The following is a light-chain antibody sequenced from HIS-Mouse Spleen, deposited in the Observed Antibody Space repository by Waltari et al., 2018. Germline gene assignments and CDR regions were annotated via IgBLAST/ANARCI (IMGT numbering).Light chain of an antibody. Sequence: QSVLTQPPSASGTPGQRVTISCSGSSSNIGSNTVNWYQQLPGTAPKLLIYSNKQRASGVPDRSSGSKSGTSASLAISGLQSEDEADYYCAAWDDSLNGNYVFGTGTKVTVL. J-gene: IGLJ1*01. V-gene: IGLV1-44*01. CDR2: SNK. CDR1: SSNIGSNT. CDR3: AAWDDSLNGNYV.